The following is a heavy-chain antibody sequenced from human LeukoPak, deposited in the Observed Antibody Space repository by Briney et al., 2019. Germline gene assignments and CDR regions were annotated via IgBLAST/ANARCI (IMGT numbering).Heavy chain of an antibody. CDR2: IKPDGSEK. CDR3: GLSIDRGVIIIYYYGMDV. Sequence: GGSLRLSCAASGFTFSSYWMSWVRQAPEKGLEWVANIKPDGSEKYYVDSVKGRFTISRDNAKNSLYLQMNSLRAEDTAVYYCGLSIDRGVIIIYYYGMDVWGQGTTVTV. J-gene: IGHJ6*02. D-gene: IGHD3-10*01. V-gene: IGHV3-7*01. CDR1: GFTFSSYW.